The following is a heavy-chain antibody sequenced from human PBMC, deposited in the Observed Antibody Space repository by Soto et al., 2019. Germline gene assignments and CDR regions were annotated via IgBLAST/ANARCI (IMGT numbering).Heavy chain of an antibody. J-gene: IGHJ4*02. CDR1: GYTFTSYG. CDR2: ISAYNGNT. CDR3: VLHDYGVNFPFDY. Sequence: QVPLVQSGAEVKKPGASVKVSCKASGYTFTSYGISWVRQAPGQGLEWMGWISAYNGNTNYAQKLQGRVTMTTGTSTSTAYMELMSLISDDTAVYYCVLHDYGVNFPFDYWGQGTLVTV. V-gene: IGHV1-18*01. D-gene: IGHD4-17*01.